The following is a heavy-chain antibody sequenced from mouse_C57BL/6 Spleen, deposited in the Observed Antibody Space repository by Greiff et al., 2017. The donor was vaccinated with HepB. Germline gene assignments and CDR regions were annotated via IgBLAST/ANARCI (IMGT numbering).Heavy chain of an antibody. D-gene: IGHD3-2*02. Sequence: EVQLVESGGGLVKPGGSLKLSCAASGFTFSDYGMHWVRQAPEQGLEWVAYISSGSSTIYYADTVKGRFTISRDNAKNTLFLQMTSLRSEDTAMYYCAGAAQATYWFAYWGQGTLVTVSA. J-gene: IGHJ3*01. CDR1: GFTFSDYG. V-gene: IGHV5-17*01. CDR2: ISSGSSTI. CDR3: AGAAQATYWFAY.